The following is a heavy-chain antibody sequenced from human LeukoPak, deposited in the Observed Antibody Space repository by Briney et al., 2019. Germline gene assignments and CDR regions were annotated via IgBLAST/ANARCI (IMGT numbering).Heavy chain of an antibody. CDR2: INHSGSA. J-gene: IGHJ4*02. CDR1: GGSFSGYY. Sequence: SETLSLTCAVSGGSFSGYYWTWIRQPPGKGLEWIGEINHSGSANYNPSLKSRVTMSVDTSKNQFSLKLSSVTAADTAVYYCAREGITIFGVVSSLDYWGQGTLVTVSS. CDR3: AREGITIFGVVSSLDY. D-gene: IGHD3-3*01. V-gene: IGHV4-34*01.